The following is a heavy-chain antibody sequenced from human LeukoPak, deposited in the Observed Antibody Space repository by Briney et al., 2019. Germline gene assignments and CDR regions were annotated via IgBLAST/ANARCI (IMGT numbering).Heavy chain of an antibody. Sequence: GGSLRLSCAASGFTFSEYAMNWVRQAPGKGLEWVSSISGNGGTTYYADSVKGRFTISRDISKNTLNLQMNGLRAEDTAIYYCAKDYPPPKGYWGQGTLVTVSS. J-gene: IGHJ4*02. CDR3: AKDYPPPKGY. CDR1: GFTFSEYA. V-gene: IGHV3-23*01. CDR2: ISGNGGTT.